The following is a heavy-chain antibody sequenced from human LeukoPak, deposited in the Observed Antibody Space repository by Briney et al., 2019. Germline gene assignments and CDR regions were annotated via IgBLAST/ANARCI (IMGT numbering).Heavy chain of an antibody. V-gene: IGHV4-34*01. CDR2: INHSGST. J-gene: IGHJ3*02. CDR1: GGSFSGYY. CDR3: ARAGHCSSTSCYFGAFDI. Sequence: SETLSLTCAAYGGSFSGYYWSWIRQPPGKGLEWIGEINHSGSTNYNPSLKSRVTISVDTSKNQFSLKLSSVTAADTAVYYCARAGHCSSTSCYFGAFDIWGQGTMVTVSS. D-gene: IGHD2-2*01.